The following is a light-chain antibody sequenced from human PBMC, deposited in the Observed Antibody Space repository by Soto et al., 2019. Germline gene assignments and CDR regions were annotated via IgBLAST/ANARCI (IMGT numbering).Light chain of an antibody. Sequence: QSVLTQPPSASVTPGQRVTISCSGSSANIGRNAVHWYQQLPGTAPKLLIYRGDQRPSGVPDRFSGSKSATSASLDISGLRSEDEAEYYCVAWDDSLSGRVFGGGTKLTVL. V-gene: IGLV1-47*01. CDR2: RGD. J-gene: IGLJ3*02. CDR3: VAWDDSLSGRV. CDR1: SANIGRNA.